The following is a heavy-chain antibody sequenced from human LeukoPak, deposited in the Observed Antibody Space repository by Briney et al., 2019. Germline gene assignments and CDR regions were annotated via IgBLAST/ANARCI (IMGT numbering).Heavy chain of an antibody. CDR3: ASIIYYFDY. V-gene: IGHV4-59*08. D-gene: IGHD1-14*01. CDR1: GGSISSYY. CDR2: IYYSGST. J-gene: IGHJ4*02. Sequence: PSETLSLTCTVSGGSISSYYWSWIRQPPGKGLEWIGYIYYSGSTNYNPFLKSRVTISVDTSKNQFSLKLSSVTAADTAVYYCASIIYYFDYWGQGTLVTVSS.